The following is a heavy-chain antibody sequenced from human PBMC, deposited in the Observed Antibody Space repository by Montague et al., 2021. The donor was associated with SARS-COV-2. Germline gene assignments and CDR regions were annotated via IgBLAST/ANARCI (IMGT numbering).Heavy chain of an antibody. CDR2: IWSHGSNT. J-gene: IGHJ4*02. D-gene: IGHD3-3*01. Sequence: SLRLSCAASGFSFSDYGMHWLRQAPGKGLEWVAVIWSHGSNTDYADSAKGRFTISRDDSKSGLYLQMSSLRGDDTAVYYCARDRGRLQWFFQFDYWGQGSLVTVSS. CDR3: ARDRGRLQWFFQFDY. V-gene: IGHV3-33*01. CDR1: GFSFSDYG.